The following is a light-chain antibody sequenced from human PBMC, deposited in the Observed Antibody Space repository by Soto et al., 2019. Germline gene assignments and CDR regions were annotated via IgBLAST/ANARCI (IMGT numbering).Light chain of an antibody. CDR1: SSNIGAGYD. Sequence: QLVLTQPPSVSGAPGQRVTISCTGSSSNIGAGYDVQWYQQLPGTAPKLLIYGNSNRPSGVPDRFSGSKSGTSASLAITGLQAEDEADYYCQSYDSSLSGRYVFGTGTKLTVL. V-gene: IGLV1-40*01. CDR2: GNS. J-gene: IGLJ1*01. CDR3: QSYDSSLSGRYV.